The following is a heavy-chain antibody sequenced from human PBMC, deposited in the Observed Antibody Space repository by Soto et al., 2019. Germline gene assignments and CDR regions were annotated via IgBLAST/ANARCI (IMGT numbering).Heavy chain of an antibody. V-gene: IGHV1-18*01. CDR3: ARVGPVGSSSWYENYYDMDV. CDR2: ISAYNGNT. CDR1: GYTFTSYG. Sequence: GASVKVSCKASGYTFTSYGISWVRQAPGQGLEWMGWISAYNGNTNYAQKLQGRVTMTTDTPTSTAYMELRSLRSDDTAVYYCARVGPVGSSSWYENYYDMDVWGQGTTVTVSS. J-gene: IGHJ6*02. D-gene: IGHD6-13*01.